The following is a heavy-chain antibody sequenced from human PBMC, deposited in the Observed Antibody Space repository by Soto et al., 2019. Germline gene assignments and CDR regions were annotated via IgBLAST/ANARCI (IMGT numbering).Heavy chain of an antibody. CDR1: GFTFDDYA. D-gene: IGHD2-15*01. CDR3: ANITARGAVCSGGSCYAFDI. V-gene: IGHV3-9*01. CDR2: ISWNSGSI. J-gene: IGHJ3*02. Sequence: EVQLVESGGGLVQPGRSLRLSCAASGFTFDDYAMHWVRQAPGKGLEWVAGISWNSGSIGYADSVKGRFTISRDNAKNYLYLQMNSLIAEDTALYYCANITARGAVCSGGSCYAFDIWGQGTMVTVSS.